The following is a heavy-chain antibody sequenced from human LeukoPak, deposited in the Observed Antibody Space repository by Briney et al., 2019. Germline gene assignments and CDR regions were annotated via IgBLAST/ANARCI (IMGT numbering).Heavy chain of an antibody. Sequence: SETLSLTCAVYGGSFSGYYWSWIRQPPGKGLEWIGEINHSGSTNYNPSLKSRVTISVDTSKNQFSLKLSSVTAADTAVYYCARSTGYSSGWYRGSYWFDPWGQGTLVTVSS. CDR1: GGSFSGYY. CDR2: INHSGST. CDR3: ARSTGYSSGWYRGSYWFDP. V-gene: IGHV4-34*01. D-gene: IGHD6-19*01. J-gene: IGHJ5*02.